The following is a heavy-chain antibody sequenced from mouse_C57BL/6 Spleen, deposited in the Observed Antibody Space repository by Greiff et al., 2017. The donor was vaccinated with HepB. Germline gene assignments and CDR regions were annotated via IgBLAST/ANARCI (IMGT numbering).Heavy chain of an antibody. D-gene: IGHD4-1*01. Sequence: EVQLQQSGPELVKPGASVKISCKASGYSFTGYYMNWVKRSPEKSLEWIGEINPSTGGTTYNQKFKAKATLTVDKSSSTAYMQLKSLTSEDSAVYYCARRTGFAYWGQGTLVTVSA. CDR2: INPSTGGT. CDR1: GYSFTGYY. V-gene: IGHV1-42*01. CDR3: ARRTGFAY. J-gene: IGHJ3*01.